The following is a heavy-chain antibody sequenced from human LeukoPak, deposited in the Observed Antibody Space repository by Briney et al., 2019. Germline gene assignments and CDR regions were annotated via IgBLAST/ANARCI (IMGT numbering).Heavy chain of an antibody. J-gene: IGHJ2*01. CDR1: GGSISSYY. CDR3: ARESFGVVIWAADWYFDL. D-gene: IGHD3-3*01. CDR2: IYTSGST. Sequence: SETLSLTCTVSGGSISSYYWSWIRQPAGKGLEWIRRIYTSGSTNYNPSLKSRVTMSVDTSKNQFSLKLSSVTAADTAVYYCARESFGVVIWAADWYFDLWGRGTLVTVSS. V-gene: IGHV4-4*07.